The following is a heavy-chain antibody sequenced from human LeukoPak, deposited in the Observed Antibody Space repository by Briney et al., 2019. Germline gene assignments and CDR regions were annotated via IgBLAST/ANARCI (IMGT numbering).Heavy chain of an antibody. CDR1: GYTFTSYA. J-gene: IGHJ5*02. D-gene: IGHD3-22*01. CDR3: ARSKFTYYYDSSGSLNWFDP. CDR2: INPNSGGT. Sequence: ASVKVSCKASGYTFTSYAMHWVRQAPGQGLEWMGRINPNSGGTNYAQKFQGRVTMTRDTSISTAYMELSRLRSDDTAVYYCARSKFTYYYDSSGSLNWFDPWGQGTLVTVSS. V-gene: IGHV1-2*06.